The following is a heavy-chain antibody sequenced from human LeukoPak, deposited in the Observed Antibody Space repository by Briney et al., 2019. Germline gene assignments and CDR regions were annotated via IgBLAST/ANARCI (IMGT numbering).Heavy chain of an antibody. CDR3: ARGTYTTVHFDY. D-gene: IGHD3-10*01. V-gene: IGHV1-2*02. Sequence: ASVKVSCKASGYTFTGYYIHWVRQAPGQGLEWMGWINPNSGGTNYAQKFQGRVTMTRDTSISTAYMELSRLRSDDTAVYYCARGTYTTVHFDYWGQGTLVTVSS. J-gene: IGHJ4*02. CDR2: INPNSGGT. CDR1: GYTFTGYY.